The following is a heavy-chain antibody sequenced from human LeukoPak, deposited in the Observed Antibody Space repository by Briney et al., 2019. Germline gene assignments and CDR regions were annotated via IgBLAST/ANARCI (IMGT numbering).Heavy chain of an antibody. CDR2: IYFSGST. V-gene: IGHV4-59*12. J-gene: IGHJ3*02. Sequence: SETLSLTCTVSGGSINTYYWSWIRQPPGKGLEWIGCIYFSGSTDYNPSLKSRVTISLDTSMNQFSLSLSSVTAADTAVYYCARVKTTMIVATRAFDIWGQGTMVTVSS. CDR3: ARVKTTMIVATRAFDI. D-gene: IGHD3-22*01. CDR1: GGSINTYY.